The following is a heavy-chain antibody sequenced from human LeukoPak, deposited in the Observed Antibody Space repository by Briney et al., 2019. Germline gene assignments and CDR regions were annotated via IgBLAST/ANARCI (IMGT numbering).Heavy chain of an antibody. Sequence: PSETLSLTCTVSGGSISSSSYYWGWIRQPPGKGLERIGSIYYSGSTYYNPSLKSRVTISVDTSKNQFSLKLSSVTAADTAVYYCARVRTIVTTTFDYWGQGTLVTVSS. CDR3: ARVRTIVTTTFDY. V-gene: IGHV4-39*01. CDR1: GGSISSSSYY. J-gene: IGHJ4*02. CDR2: IYYSGST. D-gene: IGHD4-17*01.